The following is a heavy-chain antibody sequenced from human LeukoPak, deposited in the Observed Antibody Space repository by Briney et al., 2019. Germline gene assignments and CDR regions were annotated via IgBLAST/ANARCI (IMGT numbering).Heavy chain of an antibody. V-gene: IGHV3-30*02. D-gene: IGHD1-26*01. CDR3: AKRGGTYSYYYYMDV. Sequence: QTGECLRLSCVVSGLPLTTYAMECGRQAPAYGVEWVAFIQYDGNTKYYVDSVKGRFTISRDPSKNPLFLQMSSLRAEDTAVYYCAKRGGTYSYYYYMDVWGKGTTVTVSS. CDR2: IQYDGNTK. CDR1: GLPLTTYA. J-gene: IGHJ6*03.